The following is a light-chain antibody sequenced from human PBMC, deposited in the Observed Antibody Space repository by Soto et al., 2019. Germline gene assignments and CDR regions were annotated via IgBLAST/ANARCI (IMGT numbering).Light chain of an antibody. Sequence: QSALTQPASVSGSPGQSITISCTGTSSDVVNDLLVSWYQQQPGKAPKLMIYEGTKRPAGVSDRFSGSKSGNTASLTISGLQAEDEADYYCCSYAGSSTYVIFGGGTKLTVL. J-gene: IGLJ2*01. V-gene: IGLV2-23*01. CDR2: EGT. CDR3: CSYAGSSTYVI. CDR1: SSDVVNDLL.